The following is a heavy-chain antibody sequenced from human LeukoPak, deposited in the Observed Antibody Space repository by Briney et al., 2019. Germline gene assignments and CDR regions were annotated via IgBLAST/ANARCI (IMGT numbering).Heavy chain of an antibody. CDR3: AREGVGRYSSGWYEGNSYYMDV. J-gene: IGHJ6*03. CDR2: IREDGSGK. Sequence: GGSLRLSCAASGFTFSNYWMTWVRQAPGKGLEWVARIREDGSGKNYVDSVKGRFTISRDNAKNSVYLQMDSLTGEDTALYFCAREGVGRYSSGWYEGNSYYMDVWGKGTTVTVSS. CDR1: GFTFSNYW. D-gene: IGHD6-19*01. V-gene: IGHV3-7*01.